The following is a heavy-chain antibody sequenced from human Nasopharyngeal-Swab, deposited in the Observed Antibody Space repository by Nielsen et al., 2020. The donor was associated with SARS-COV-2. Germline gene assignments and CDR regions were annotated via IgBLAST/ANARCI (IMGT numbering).Heavy chain of an antibody. Sequence: GESLKISCAASGFTFSRNWMNWVRQAPGKGLKWVANIKQDGSEKYYVDSVKGRFTISRDNAKNSLYLQMNSLRAEDTAMYYCARVVYGYFDYWGQGTLVTVSS. V-gene: IGHV3-7*01. J-gene: IGHJ4*02. CDR1: GFTFSRNW. CDR3: ARVVYGYFDY. CDR2: IKQDGSEK. D-gene: IGHD5/OR15-5a*01.